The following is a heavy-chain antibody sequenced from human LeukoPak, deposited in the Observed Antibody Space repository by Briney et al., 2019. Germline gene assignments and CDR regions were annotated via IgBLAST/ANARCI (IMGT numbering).Heavy chain of an antibody. D-gene: IGHD4-23*01. V-gene: IGHV3-74*01. CDR2: INSDESNT. J-gene: IGHJ3*01. CDR1: GFTFSSYW. Sequence: GGSLRLSCAASGFTFSSYWIHWVRQAPGKGLVWVSRINSDESNTDYADSVKGRFTISRDNAKNTLYLQMNSLRADDTAVYYCARTVGYRAIDLWGQGTMVTVSS. CDR3: ARTVGYRAIDL.